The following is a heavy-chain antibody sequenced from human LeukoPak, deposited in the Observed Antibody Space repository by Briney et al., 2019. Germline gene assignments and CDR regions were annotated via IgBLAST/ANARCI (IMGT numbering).Heavy chain of an antibody. CDR2: ISWNSGSI. Sequence: PGRSLRLSCAASGFTFDDYAMHWVRQAPGKGLEWVSGISWNSGSIGYADSVKGRFTISRDNAKNSLYLQMNSLRAEDTAVYYCARVPVVVALRDWFDLWGQGTLFTVSS. V-gene: IGHV3-9*01. CDR1: GFTFDDYA. J-gene: IGHJ5*02. CDR3: ARVPVVVALRDWFDL. D-gene: IGHD2-2*01.